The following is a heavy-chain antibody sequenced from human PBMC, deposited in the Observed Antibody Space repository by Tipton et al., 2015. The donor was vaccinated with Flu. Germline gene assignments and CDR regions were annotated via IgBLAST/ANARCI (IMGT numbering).Heavy chain of an antibody. D-gene: IGHD2-2*01. CDR2: ISSSGSTI. CDR3: ARDQLTYCSSTSCYQNDY. Sequence: SLRLSCAASGFTFSDYYMSWIRQAPGKGLEWVSYISSSGSTIYYADSVKGRFTISRDNAKNSLYLQMNSLRAEDTAVYYCARDQLTYCSSTSCYQNDYWGQGTLVTVSS. CDR1: GFTFSDYY. V-gene: IGHV3-11*01. J-gene: IGHJ4*02.